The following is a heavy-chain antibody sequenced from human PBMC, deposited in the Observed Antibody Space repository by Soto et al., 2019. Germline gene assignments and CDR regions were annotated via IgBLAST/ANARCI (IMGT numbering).Heavy chain of an antibody. J-gene: IGHJ4*02. D-gene: IGHD2-15*01. CDR2: IYSGGST. CDR3: ARGAGSGGGYFDY. Sequence: PGGSLRLSCAASEFTVSSNYMSWVRQAPGKGLEWVSVIYSGGSTYYADSVKGRFTISRDNSKNTLYLQMNSLRAEDTAVYYCARGAGSGGGYFDYWGQGTLVTVSS. V-gene: IGHV3-66*01. CDR1: EFTVSSNY.